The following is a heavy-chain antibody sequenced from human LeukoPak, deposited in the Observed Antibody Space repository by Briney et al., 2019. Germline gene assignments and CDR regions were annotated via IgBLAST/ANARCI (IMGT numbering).Heavy chain of an antibody. CDR1: GFTFSSYG. Sequence: GGSLRLSCAASGFTFSSYGMHWVRQAPGKGLEWVAVISYDGSNKYYADSVKGRFTISRDNSKNTLYLQMNSLRAEDTAVYYCARLGLPQIGYCSSTSCLNWFDPWGQGTLVTVSS. D-gene: IGHD2-2*01. CDR3: ARLGLPQIGYCSSTSCLNWFDP. CDR2: ISYDGSNK. J-gene: IGHJ5*02. V-gene: IGHV3-30*03.